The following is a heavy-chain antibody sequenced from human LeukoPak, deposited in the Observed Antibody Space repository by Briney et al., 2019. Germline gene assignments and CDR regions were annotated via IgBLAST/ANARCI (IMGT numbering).Heavy chain of an antibody. Sequence: SGGSLRLPCAASGFTFSTYAMSWVRQAPGKGLEWVSAISGSGGSTYYADSVKGRFTISRDNSKNTLYLQMNSLRAEDTAVYYCAKVPDYGWYFDLWGRGTLVTVSS. CDR3: AKVPDYGWYFDL. CDR1: GFTFSTYA. J-gene: IGHJ2*01. CDR2: ISGSGGST. V-gene: IGHV3-23*01. D-gene: IGHD4-17*01.